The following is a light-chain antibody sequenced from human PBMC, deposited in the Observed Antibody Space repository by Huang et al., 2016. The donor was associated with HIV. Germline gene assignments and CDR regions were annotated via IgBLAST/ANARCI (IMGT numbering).Light chain of an antibody. Sequence: EIVMPQSPATLSVSPGERATLSCRASQSISSSLAWYQQQPGQAPRLLTDGAATRATWSPAGFSGSGSGTKITLTINSLQSEDFAVYYCQQYNNWPQTFGQGTKVDIK. CDR1: QSISSS. CDR3: QQYNNWPQT. CDR2: GAA. J-gene: IGKJ1*01. V-gene: IGKV3-15*01.